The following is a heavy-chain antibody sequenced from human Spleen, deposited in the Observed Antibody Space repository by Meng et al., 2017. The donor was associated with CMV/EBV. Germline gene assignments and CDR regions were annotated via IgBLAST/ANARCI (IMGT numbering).Heavy chain of an antibody. CDR1: GFTFSSYW. Sequence: GGSLRLSCAASGFTFSSYWMSWVRQAPGKGLEWVANIKQDGSEKYYVDSVKGRFTISRDNAKNSLYLQMNTLRAGDTAVYYCAREGQQLIYYYGMDVWGQGTTVTVSS. D-gene: IGHD6-13*01. J-gene: IGHJ6*02. CDR3: AREGQQLIYYYGMDV. V-gene: IGHV3-7*01. CDR2: IKQDGSEK.